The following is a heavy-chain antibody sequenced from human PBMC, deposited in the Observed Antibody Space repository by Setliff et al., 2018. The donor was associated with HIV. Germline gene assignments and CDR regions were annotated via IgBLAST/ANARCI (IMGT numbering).Heavy chain of an antibody. CDR2: IYYTGST. CDR1: GGSISRGGYY. Sequence: KPSETLSLTCTVSGGSISRGGYYWSWIRQHPGKGLEWIGYIYYTGSTYYNPSLKSRVTISVDTSKNQFSLKLSSVTAADTAVYYCARVWGSSSSVYYFDYWGQGTLVTVSS. J-gene: IGHJ4*02. D-gene: IGHD6-6*01. V-gene: IGHV4-31*03. CDR3: ARVWGSSSSVYYFDY.